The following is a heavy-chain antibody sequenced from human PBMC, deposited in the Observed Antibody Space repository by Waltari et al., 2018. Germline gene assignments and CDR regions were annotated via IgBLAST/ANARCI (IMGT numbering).Heavy chain of an antibody. Sequence: VQLVESGGGSVQPGGSLRRSCAASGFTLSRYSMSWVRQAQGKGLEWVSYISGSSSNMYYADSVKGRFTISRDNAKNSLFLQMNTLRAEDTAVYYCARGLSVDYWGQGTLVDVSS. J-gene: IGHJ4*02. CDR3: ARGLSVDY. CDR2: ISGSSSNM. CDR1: GFTLSRYS. V-gene: IGHV3-48*04. D-gene: IGHD3-10*01.